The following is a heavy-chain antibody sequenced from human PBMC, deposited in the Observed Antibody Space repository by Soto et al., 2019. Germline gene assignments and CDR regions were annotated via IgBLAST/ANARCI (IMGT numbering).Heavy chain of an antibody. CDR2: ISYDGSNK. D-gene: IGHD5-18*01. Sequence: PGGSLRLSCAASGFTFSSYGMHWVRQAPGKGLEWVAVISYDGSNKYYADSVKGRFTISRDNSKNTLYLQMNSLRAEDTAVYYCAKGVGYSYGYLIDSTRFTRFDPWGQGTLVTVSS. J-gene: IGHJ5*02. CDR3: AKGVGYSYGYLIDSTRFTRFDP. V-gene: IGHV3-30*18. CDR1: GFTFSSYG.